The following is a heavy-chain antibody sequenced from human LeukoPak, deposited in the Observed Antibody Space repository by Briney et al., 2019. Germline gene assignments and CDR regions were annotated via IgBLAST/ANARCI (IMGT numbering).Heavy chain of an antibody. CDR1: DDSISDYY. CDR2: FHNSGTS. V-gene: IGHV4-59*08. J-gene: IGHJ4*02. CDR3: ARGWDFGVVEYFDY. D-gene: IGHD3-3*01. Sequence: PSETLSLTCTVSDDSISDYYRGWIRQPPGKGLEWIGYFHNSGTSTYNPSLKSRVTISADTSKNQFSLKLSSVTAADTAVYYCARGWDFGVVEYFDYWGQGTLVTVSS.